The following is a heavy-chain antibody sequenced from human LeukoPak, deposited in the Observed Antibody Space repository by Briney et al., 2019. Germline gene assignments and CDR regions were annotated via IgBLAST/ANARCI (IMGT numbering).Heavy chain of an antibody. V-gene: IGHV1-2*02. J-gene: IGHJ4*02. D-gene: IGHD6-13*01. CDR3: ARDSGYSSSWWEVVY. CDR2: INPYSGDT. Sequence: AASVKVSCKASGYTFTSYGISWVRQAPGQGPEWMGWINPYSGDTNYAQKFQGRVTMTRDTSISTAYMEVSRLKSDDTAVYYCARDSGYSSSWWEVVYWGQGTLVTVSS. CDR1: GYTFTSYG.